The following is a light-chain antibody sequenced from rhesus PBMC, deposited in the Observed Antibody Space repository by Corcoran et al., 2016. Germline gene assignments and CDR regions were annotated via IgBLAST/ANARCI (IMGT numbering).Light chain of an antibody. V-gene: IGKV2-65*01. CDR2: QVS. CDR3: GKDTNIPRT. J-gene: IGKJ1*01. CDR1: QSFVHSSGNTY. Sequence: DVVMTQSPLSLPITPGQLASISCRLSQSFVHSSGNTYLSWYQQKPGQTPRRLLYQVSTRDSGVPDRCSGDGAGIEFTLKLSRLEPADVGVYYCGKDTNIPRTFGQGTKVEIK.